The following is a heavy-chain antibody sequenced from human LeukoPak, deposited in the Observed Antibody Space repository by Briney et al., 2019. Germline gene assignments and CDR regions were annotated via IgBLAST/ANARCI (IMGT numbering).Heavy chain of an antibody. D-gene: IGHD3-3*01. Sequence: GASVKVSCKASGYTFIDYYIHWVRQAPGQGLEWMGWINPDSGATHYVGNFQGRVTMTSDTSINTAYLELRRLRSDDTAVYYCARLSLKVLEWSPTKGKETPYFDYWGQGTLVTVSS. J-gene: IGHJ4*02. CDR3: ARLSLKVLEWSPTKGKETPYFDY. V-gene: IGHV1-2*02. CDR1: GYTFIDYY. CDR2: INPDSGAT.